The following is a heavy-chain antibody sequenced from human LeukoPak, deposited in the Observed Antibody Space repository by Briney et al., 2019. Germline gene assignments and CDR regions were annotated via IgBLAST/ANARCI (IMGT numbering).Heavy chain of an antibody. CDR2: ISYSGST. V-gene: IGHV4-30-4*01. CDR1: GGSISSRDYY. J-gene: IGHJ5*02. D-gene: IGHD2-15*01. Sequence: SQTLSLTCTVSGGSISSRDYYWSWIRQPPGKGLEWIGYISYSGSTHYNPSLKSRVIISVDTSKNHFSLKLSSVTAADAAKYYCAREEAIVTFGIGRSAHNWFDPWGQGTLVTVSS. CDR3: AREEAIVTFGIGRSAHNWFDP.